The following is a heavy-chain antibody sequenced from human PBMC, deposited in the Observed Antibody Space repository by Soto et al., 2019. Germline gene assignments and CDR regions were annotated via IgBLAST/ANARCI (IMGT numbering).Heavy chain of an antibody. V-gene: IGHV1-69*06. J-gene: IGHJ3*02. CDR3: ARAGGATDAFDI. CDR1: GCTFSSYA. Sequence: AVKVSCKASGCTFSSYAISWVRQAPGQGIEWMGGIIPIFGTANYAQKFQGRVTITADKSTSTAYMQLSSVRSEDTAVYNCARAGGATDAFDIWGQGTMVTVSS. D-gene: IGHD1-26*01. CDR2: IIPIFGTA.